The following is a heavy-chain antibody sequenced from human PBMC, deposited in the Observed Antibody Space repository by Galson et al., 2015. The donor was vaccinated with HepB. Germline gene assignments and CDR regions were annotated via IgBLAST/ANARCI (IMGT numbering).Heavy chain of an antibody. CDR3: ARGPRYCTDTSCQLNDYYYRGMDV. V-gene: IGHV5-10-1*01. CDR1: GYSFTNYW. Sequence: QSGAEVKKPGESLKISCEGSGYSFTNYWISWVRQMPGKGLEWMGRIYPGDSYTKYNPSFEGHVTISVDKSIGTAYSQWTSLKASDTAIYYCARGPRYCTDTSCQLNDYYYRGMDVWGQGTTVTVSS. CDR2: IYPGDSYT. J-gene: IGHJ6*02. D-gene: IGHD2-2*01.